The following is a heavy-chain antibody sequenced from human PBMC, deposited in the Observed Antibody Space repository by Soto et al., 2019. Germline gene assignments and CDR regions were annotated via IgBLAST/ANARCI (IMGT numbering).Heavy chain of an antibody. CDR2: IYKGGST. CDR3: ATYLRFLDFLPASYYFDY. J-gene: IGHJ4*02. Sequence: SGTPSPTRTVSCGPVSSGSHHWGWIRQPPGGGLEWIGYIYKGGSTNYNPSLKSRVTISVDTSKNQFSLKLSSVTAADTAVYYCATYLRFLDFLPASYYFDYWGQGALVTVSS. D-gene: IGHD3-3*01. V-gene: IGHV4-61*01. CDR1: CGPVSSGSHH.